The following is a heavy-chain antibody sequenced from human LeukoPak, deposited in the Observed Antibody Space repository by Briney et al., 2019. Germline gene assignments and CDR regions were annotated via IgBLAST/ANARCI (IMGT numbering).Heavy chain of an antibody. V-gene: IGHV1-2*02. CDR3: TKVGFNA. Sequence: GASVKVSCKASGYTFTDYFIHWMRQAPEQGLEWMGWMNPNSGGTKYAEKFQGRVTMSRDTSISTAYMELSRLRSDDTAVYYCTKVGFNAWGQGTLVTVSS. J-gene: IGHJ5*02. CDR1: GYTFTDYF. CDR2: MNPNSGGT.